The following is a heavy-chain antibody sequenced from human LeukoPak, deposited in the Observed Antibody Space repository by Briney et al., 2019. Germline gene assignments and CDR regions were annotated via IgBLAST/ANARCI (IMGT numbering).Heavy chain of an antibody. J-gene: IGHJ4*02. V-gene: IGHV3-21*01. D-gene: IGHD3-10*01. Sequence: GGSLRLSCAASGFTFSSYSMNWVRQAPGKGLEWVSSISSSSSYIYYADSVKGRFTISRDNAKNSLYLQMSSLRAEDTAVYYCARGEITMVRGEPFDYWGQGTLVTVSS. CDR3: ARGEITMVRGEPFDY. CDR1: GFTFSSYS. CDR2: ISSSSSYI.